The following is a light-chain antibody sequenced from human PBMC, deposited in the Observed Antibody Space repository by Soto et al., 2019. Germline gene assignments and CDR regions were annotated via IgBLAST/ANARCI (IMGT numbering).Light chain of an antibody. V-gene: IGLV2-23*01. J-gene: IGLJ1*01. Sequence: QSVLTQPASVSGSPGQSITISCSGTTSDVGGYNLVSWYQQHTAKAPKLLIYEGTQRPSGVSSRFSGSKSGNTASLTISGLQAEDEADYYCCSYASSSSYVFGTGTKVTRP. CDR1: TSDVGGYNL. CDR2: EGT. CDR3: CSYASSSSYV.